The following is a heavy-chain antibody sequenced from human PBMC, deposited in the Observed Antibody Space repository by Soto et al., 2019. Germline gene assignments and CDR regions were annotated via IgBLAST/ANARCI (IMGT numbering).Heavy chain of an antibody. J-gene: IGHJ3*01. CDR1: GGSFRRES. Sequence: QVQLVQSGAEVKKPGSSVKVSCQASGGSFRRESINWVRQAPGQGPEWMGNILPFFGTADYAQKFQGRLTLTADAATPTACMAPRSLRSAETSGFYCARGHAFSGNSAAFDVWGQGTRVIVSS. CDR3: ARGHAFSGNSAAFDV. CDR2: ILPFFGTA. D-gene: IGHD6-19*01. V-gene: IGHV1-69*15.